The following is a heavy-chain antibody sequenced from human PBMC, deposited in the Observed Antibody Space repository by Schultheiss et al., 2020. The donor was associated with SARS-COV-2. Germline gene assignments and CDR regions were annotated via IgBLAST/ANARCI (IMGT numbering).Heavy chain of an antibody. CDR1: GYTFTSYG. D-gene: IGHD3-22*01. CDR2: ISAYNGNT. J-gene: IGHJ6*02. Sequence: ASVKVSCKASGYTFTSYGISWVRQAPGQGLEWMGWISAYNGNTNYAQKLQGRVTMTTDTSTSTAYMELRSLRSDDTAVYYCARGHKYYYDSSGYFFGYYGMDVWGQGTTVTVSS. CDR3: ARGHKYYYDSSGYFFGYYGMDV. V-gene: IGHV1-18*01.